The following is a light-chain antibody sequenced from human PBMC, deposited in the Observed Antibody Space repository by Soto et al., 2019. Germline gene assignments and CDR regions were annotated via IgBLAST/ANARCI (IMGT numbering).Light chain of an antibody. CDR1: KNDIGVYDF. Sequence: QSVLTQPPSASGSPGQSVTISCTGTKNDIGVYDFVSWYQHHPGKAPRLIIYEVVQRPSGVPDRFSGSKSGNTASLTVSGLQAEDEADYYCSSFTDGNNLVFGTGTKVTVL. CDR2: EVV. CDR3: SSFTDGNNLV. V-gene: IGLV2-8*01. J-gene: IGLJ1*01.